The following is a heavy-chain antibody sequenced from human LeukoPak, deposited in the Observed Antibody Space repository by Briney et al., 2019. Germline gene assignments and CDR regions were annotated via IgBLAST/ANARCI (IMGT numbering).Heavy chain of an antibody. D-gene: IGHD2-15*01. CDR3: ASSAAAIGY. V-gene: IGHV4-39*01. J-gene: IGHJ4*02. Sequence: KTSETLSLTCTVSGGSISSSSYYWGWIRQPPGKGQEWIGSIYYSGSTYYNPSLKSRVTISVDTSKNQFSLKLSSVTAADTAVYYCASSAAAIGYWGQGTLVTVSS. CDR1: GGSISSSSYY. CDR2: IYYSGST.